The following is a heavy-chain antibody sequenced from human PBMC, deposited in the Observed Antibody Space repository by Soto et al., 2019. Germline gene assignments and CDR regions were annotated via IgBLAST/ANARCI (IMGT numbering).Heavy chain of an antibody. CDR3: TTGGSPLDT. CDR1: GFTFSGSA. CDR2: IRSKANSYTT. J-gene: IGHJ3*02. V-gene: IGHV3-73*01. D-gene: IGHD6-19*01. Sequence: GGSMRLSCAASGFTFSGSAMHWVRQASGKGLEWVGRIRSKANSYTTEYAASVKGRFTISRDDSKNTVHLQMNSLKTEDTAVYYCTTGGSPLDTWGQGTIVTVSS.